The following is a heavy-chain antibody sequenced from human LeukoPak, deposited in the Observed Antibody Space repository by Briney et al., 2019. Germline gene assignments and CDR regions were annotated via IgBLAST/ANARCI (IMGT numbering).Heavy chain of an antibody. V-gene: IGHV3-11*04. CDR2: ISSSGSTI. Sequence: GGSLRLSCAASGFTFSDYYMSWIRQAPGKGLEWVSYISSSGSTIYYADSAKGRFTISRDNAQNSLFLQMSSLRAEDTAMYYCARDFHFAQHYYMDVWGKGTTVIVSS. CDR3: ARDFHFAQHYYMDV. D-gene: IGHD2-2*01. CDR1: GFTFSDYY. J-gene: IGHJ6*03.